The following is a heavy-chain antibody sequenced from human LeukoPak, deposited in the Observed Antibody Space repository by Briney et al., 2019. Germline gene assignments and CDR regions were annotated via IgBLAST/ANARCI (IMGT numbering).Heavy chain of an antibody. CDR3: AATFGVVVVGFDY. CDR1: GGSISSSSYY. D-gene: IGHD2-15*01. V-gene: IGHV4-39*07. J-gene: IGHJ4*02. CDR2: IYYSGST. Sequence: ASETLSLTCTVSGGSISSSSYYWGWIRQPPGKGLEWIGSIYYSGSTYYNPSLKSRVTISVDTSKNQFSLKLSSVTAADTAVYYCAATFGVVVVGFDYWGQGTLVTVSS.